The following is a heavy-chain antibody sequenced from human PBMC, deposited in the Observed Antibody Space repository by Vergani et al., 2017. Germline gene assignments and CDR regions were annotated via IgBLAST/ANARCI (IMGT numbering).Heavy chain of an antibody. D-gene: IGHD4-23*01. J-gene: IGHJ2*01. CDR3: AKGRGYGGNSGNWYFDL. CDR2: ISGGGVST. V-gene: IGHV3-23*01. Sequence: EVQLLESGGGLVQSGGSLRLSCAASGFTFSSYAMSWVRQAPGKGLEWVSAISGGGVSTFYADSVRGRFAISRDNSKNTVYLQLNSLRAEDTAVYYCAKGRGYGGNSGNWYFDLWGHGTLVTVSS. CDR1: GFTFSSYA.